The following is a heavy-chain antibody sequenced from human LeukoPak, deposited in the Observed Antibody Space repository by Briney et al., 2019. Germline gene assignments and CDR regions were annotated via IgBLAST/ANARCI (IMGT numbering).Heavy chain of an antibody. D-gene: IGHD1-26*01. J-gene: IGHJ3*02. Sequence: GASVKVSCKASGYTFTGYYMHWVRQAPGQGLEWMGIINPSGGSTSYAQKFQGRVTMTRDTSTSTVYMELSSLRSEDTAVYYCAREGLIVGVGSTAFDIWGQGTMVTVSS. CDR1: GYTFTGYY. V-gene: IGHV1-46*01. CDR3: AREGLIVGVGSTAFDI. CDR2: INPSGGST.